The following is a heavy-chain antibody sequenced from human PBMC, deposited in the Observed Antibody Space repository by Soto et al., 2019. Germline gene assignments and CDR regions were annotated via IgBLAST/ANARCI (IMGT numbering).Heavy chain of an antibody. CDR1: GGSINSGTYY. J-gene: IGHJ4*02. CDR2: ILSSGTT. CDR3: ARARGYNNGYSSFPIEF. D-gene: IGHD5-18*01. Sequence: QVQLQESGPGLVKPSQILSLTCSVSGGSINSGTYYWTWIRQYPGKGLEWVGYILSSGTTFYNPSLKNRLIISVDTSKTQFSLRLSSVTAADTALYYCARARGYNNGYSSFPIEFWGQGALVTVSS. V-gene: IGHV4-31*03.